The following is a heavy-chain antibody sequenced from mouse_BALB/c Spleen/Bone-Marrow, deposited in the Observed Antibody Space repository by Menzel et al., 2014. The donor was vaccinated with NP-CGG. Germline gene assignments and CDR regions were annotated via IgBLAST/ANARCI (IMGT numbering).Heavy chain of an antibody. CDR3: AREGDSPFAY. Sequence: QVQLQQSGAELVKPGASVKLSCKASGYTFTSYYMYWVKQRPGQGPEWIGEINPSNGGTNFNEKFKSKATLTVDKYSSTAYMQLSSLASEDSAVYYCAREGDSPFAYWGQGTLVTVSA. J-gene: IGHJ3*01. CDR2: INPSNGGT. CDR1: GYTFTSYY. V-gene: IGHV1S81*02. D-gene: IGHD2-13*01.